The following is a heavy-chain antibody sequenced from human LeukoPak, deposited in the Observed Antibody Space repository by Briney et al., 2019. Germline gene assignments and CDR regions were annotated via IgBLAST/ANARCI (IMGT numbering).Heavy chain of an antibody. D-gene: IGHD7-27*01. CDR3: ARLENWVFDY. Sequence: SQTLALTCATSGDSVTSNSAGWNWKRQSPSQSLKWLGRTYYRSKWRNDYAVSVKSRITVNPDTSKNQFSLQLFSVTPEDTAVYYCARLENWVFDYWGQGTLVTVSS. J-gene: IGHJ4*02. CDR1: GDSVTSNSAG. CDR2: TYYRSKWRN. V-gene: IGHV6-1*01.